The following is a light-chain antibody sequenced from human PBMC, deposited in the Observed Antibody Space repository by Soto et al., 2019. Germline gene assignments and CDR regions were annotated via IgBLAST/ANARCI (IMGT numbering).Light chain of an antibody. J-gene: IGLJ1*01. CDR3: SSYTSSSTYV. CDR1: SSDVGGYNY. CDR2: EVS. Sequence: QSALTQPASVSGSPGQSITISCTGTSSDVGGYNYVSWYQQHPDKAPKLMIYEVSNRPSGVSNRFSGSKSGNTASLTISGLQAEDEADYYCSSYTSSSTYVFGTGTKLTGL. V-gene: IGLV2-14*01.